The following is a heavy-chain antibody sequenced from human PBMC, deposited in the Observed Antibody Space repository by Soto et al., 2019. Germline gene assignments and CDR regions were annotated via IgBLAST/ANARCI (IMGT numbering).Heavy chain of an antibody. D-gene: IGHD2-2*01. CDR2: IIPIFGIP. CDR1: GDTFSRYS. J-gene: IGHJ6*02. CDR3: AREDRARETGLVPAAIDGMDV. Sequence: QVQLVQSGAEVKKPGSSVKVSCKASGDTFSRYSITWVRQAPGHGLEWIGRIIPIFGIPTYAQKFQSRVTFTADESPSTAYLELSSLRSDDTAVYYCAREDRARETGLVPAAIDGMDVWGQGTTVTVSS. V-gene: IGHV1-69*08.